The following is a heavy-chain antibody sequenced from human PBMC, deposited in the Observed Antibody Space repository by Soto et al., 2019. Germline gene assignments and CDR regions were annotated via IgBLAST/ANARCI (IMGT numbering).Heavy chain of an antibody. CDR3: ARGVLF. Sequence: QVQLQESGPGLVKPSQTLSLTCTVSGASISSGVYYWSWIRQHPGKGLEWIGYISYSGNTYYNPSLKSRVTISVDTSKNEFSLRLTSVTAADTAVYYCARGVLFWGQGTLVTVSS. V-gene: IGHV4-31*03. CDR1: GASISSGVYY. J-gene: IGHJ4*02. CDR2: ISYSGNT. D-gene: IGHD1-1*01.